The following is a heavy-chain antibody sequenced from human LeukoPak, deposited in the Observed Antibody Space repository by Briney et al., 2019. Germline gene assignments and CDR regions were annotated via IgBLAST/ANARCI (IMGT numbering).Heavy chain of an antibody. V-gene: IGHV3-23*01. CDR2: ISGSGGST. Sequence: GGSLRLSCAASGFAFSSYAMSWVRQAPGKGLEWASAISGSGGSTYYADSVKGRFTISRDNSKNALYLQMNSLRAEDTAVYYCAKDATLLYSSSPVGWFDPWGQGTLVTVSS. CDR1: GFAFSSYA. CDR3: AKDATLLYSSSPVGWFDP. D-gene: IGHD6-6*01. J-gene: IGHJ5*02.